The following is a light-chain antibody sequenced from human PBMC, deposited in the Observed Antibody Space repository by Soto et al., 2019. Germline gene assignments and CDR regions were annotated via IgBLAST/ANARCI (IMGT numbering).Light chain of an antibody. J-gene: IGLJ2*01. V-gene: IGLV4-69*01. CDR3: QTWGSGIVV. CDR2: LNSDGSH. CDR1: SGHSNYA. Sequence: QPVLTQSPSASASLGASVKLTCTLSSGHSNYAIAWHQQQSEKGPRYLMKLNSDGSHSKGDGIPDRFSGSSSGADRYLTISSLQAEDEDDYYCQTWGSGIVVFGGGTKLTVL.